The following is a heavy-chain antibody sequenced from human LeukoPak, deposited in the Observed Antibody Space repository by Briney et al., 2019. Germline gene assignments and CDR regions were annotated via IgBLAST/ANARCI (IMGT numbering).Heavy chain of an antibody. CDR1: GGSISSSSYY. V-gene: IGHV4-39*07. Sequence: SETLSLTCTVSGGSISSSSYYWSWVRQSPRQGLEWIGEINHSGYTNYNPSLKSRVTMSIDTSKNQFSLILTSVTAADAGVYYCTRAVAGHPDWGQGTLVTVSS. CDR3: TRAVAGHPD. CDR2: INHSGYT. D-gene: IGHD6-19*01. J-gene: IGHJ4*02.